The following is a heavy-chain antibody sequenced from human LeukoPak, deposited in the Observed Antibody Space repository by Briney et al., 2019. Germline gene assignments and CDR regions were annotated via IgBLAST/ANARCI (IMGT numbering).Heavy chain of an antibody. V-gene: IGHV4-4*09. Sequence: PSETLSFTCTVSGGSISSYYWSWIRQPPGKGLEWIGYIYTSGSTNYNPSLKSRVTISVDTSKNQFSLKLSSVTAADTAVYYCARMLYCSSTSCYTAHFDYWGQGTLVTVSS. CDR3: ARMLYCSSTSCYTAHFDY. J-gene: IGHJ4*02. CDR1: GGSISSYY. CDR2: IYTSGST. D-gene: IGHD2-2*02.